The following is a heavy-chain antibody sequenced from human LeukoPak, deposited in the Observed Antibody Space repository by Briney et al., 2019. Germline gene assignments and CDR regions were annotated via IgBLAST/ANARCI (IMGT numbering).Heavy chain of an antibody. Sequence: GGSLRLSCAASGFTVSSNYMSWVRQAPGKGLEWVSVIYSGGSTYYADSVKGRFTISRDNSKNTLYLQMNSLRAEDTAVYYCARDRTTRNYDILTGHSLYYYYYGMDVWGQGTTVTVSS. CDR1: GFTVSSNY. D-gene: IGHD3-9*01. CDR3: ARDRTTRNYDILTGHSLYYYYYGMDV. CDR2: IYSGGST. J-gene: IGHJ6*02. V-gene: IGHV3-66*01.